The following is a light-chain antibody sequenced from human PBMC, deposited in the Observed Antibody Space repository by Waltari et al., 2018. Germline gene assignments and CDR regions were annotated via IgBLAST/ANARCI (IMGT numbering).Light chain of an antibody. CDR1: SSDVGSYNL. Sequence: QSALTQPASVSGSPGQSITISCTGTSSDVGSYNLVSWYQQPPGKAPKLMIYAVSKRPSGVSNRFSGAKSGDTASLTISGLQAEDEADDYCCSYAGSSTWVFGGGTKLTVL. J-gene: IGLJ3*02. CDR2: AVS. V-gene: IGLV2-23*02. CDR3: CSYAGSSTWV.